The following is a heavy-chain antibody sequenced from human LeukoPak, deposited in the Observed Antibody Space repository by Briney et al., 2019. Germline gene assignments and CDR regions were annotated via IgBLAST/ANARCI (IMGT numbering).Heavy chain of an antibody. CDR2: IYSGGST. CDR3: ARAWGGYSGSYKDYYYYYYMDV. J-gene: IGHJ6*03. D-gene: IGHD1-26*01. Sequence: GGSLRLSCAASGFTFSSNYMRWVRQAPGKGLEWVSVIYSGGSTYYADSVKGRFTISRDNSKNTLYLQMNSLRAEDTAVYYCARAWGGYSGSYKDYYYYYYMDVWGKGTTVTVSS. V-gene: IGHV3-66*02. CDR1: GFTFSSNY.